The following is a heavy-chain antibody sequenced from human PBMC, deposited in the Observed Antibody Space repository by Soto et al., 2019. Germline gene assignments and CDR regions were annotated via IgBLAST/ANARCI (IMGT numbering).Heavy chain of an antibody. J-gene: IGHJ5*02. D-gene: IGHD3-10*01. Sequence: TSETLSLTCAVYGGSFSGYYWSWIRQPPGKGLEWIGEINHSGSTNYNPSLKSRVTISVDTSKNQFSLKLSSVTAADTAVYYCARGRNTMVRGVIVRWFDPWGQGTLVTVSS. CDR1: GGSFSGYY. CDR3: ARGRNTMVRGVIVRWFDP. CDR2: INHSGST. V-gene: IGHV4-34*01.